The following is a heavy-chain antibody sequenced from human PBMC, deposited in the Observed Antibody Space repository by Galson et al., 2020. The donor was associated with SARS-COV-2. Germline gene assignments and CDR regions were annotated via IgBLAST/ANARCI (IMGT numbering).Heavy chain of an antibody. Sequence: GESLKISCAASGFTLRNNAMSWVRQAPGKGLEWVSTISFGGGSTYYADSVKGRFTISRDNSKNTVSLQMESLRAEDTAIYYCAKVDYRLIRGCDHWGQGTLFTVSS. J-gene: IGHJ4*02. CDR1: GFTLRNNA. V-gene: IGHV3-23*01. D-gene: IGHD3-10*01. CDR2: ISFGGGST. CDR3: AKVDYRLIRGCDH.